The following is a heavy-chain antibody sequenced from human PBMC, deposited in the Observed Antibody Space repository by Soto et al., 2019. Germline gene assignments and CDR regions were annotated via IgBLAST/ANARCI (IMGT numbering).Heavy chain of an antibody. V-gene: IGHV3-30*18. J-gene: IGHJ6*02. Sequence: GGSLRLSCAASGFTFSSYGMHWVRQAPGKGLEWVAVISYDGSNKYYADSVKGRFTISRDNSKNTLYLQMNSLRAEDTAVYYCAKDYSLFYGMDVWGQGTTVTVSS. CDR2: ISYDGSNK. CDR3: AKDYSLFYGMDV. D-gene: IGHD6-13*01. CDR1: GFTFSSYG.